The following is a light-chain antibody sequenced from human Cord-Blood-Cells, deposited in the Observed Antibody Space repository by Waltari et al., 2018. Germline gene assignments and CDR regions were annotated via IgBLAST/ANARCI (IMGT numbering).Light chain of an antibody. CDR2: EVS. J-gene: IGLJ2*01. V-gene: IGLV2-23*02. Sequence: LTQPASVSGSPGQSITISCTGTSRDVGSYNLVSWYQQTPGKAPKLLIYEVSKRPSGVSNRFSGSKSGNTASLTISGLQAEDEADYYCCSYAGSSTVVFGGGTKLTVL. CDR3: CSYAGSSTVV. CDR1: SRDVGSYNL.